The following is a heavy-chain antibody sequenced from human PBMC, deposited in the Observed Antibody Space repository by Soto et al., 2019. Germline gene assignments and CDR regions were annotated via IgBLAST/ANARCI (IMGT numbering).Heavy chain of an antibody. V-gene: IGHV3-30-3*01. Sequence: PGGSLRLSCSASGFTFSAYTMHWVRQAPGKGLECVAAISNAGLNIHFADSVKGRFTISRDNSKNTLYLQMNSLRAEDTAVHYCARGSHSTYYYGSSGYPAFDIWGQGKMVTVSS. CDR2: ISNAGLNI. D-gene: IGHD3-22*01. CDR1: GFTFSAYT. J-gene: IGHJ3*02. CDR3: ARGSHSTYYYGSSGYPAFDI.